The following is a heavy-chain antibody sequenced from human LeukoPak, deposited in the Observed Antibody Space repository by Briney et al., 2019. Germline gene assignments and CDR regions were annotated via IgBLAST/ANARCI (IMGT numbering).Heavy chain of an antibody. Sequence: GGSLRLSCAASGFTFRRYDMSWVRQAPGKGPEWVSAISSNSAYIFYADSVEGRFTISRDNAKSSVSLQMNSLRDDDTAVYYCARIFRYQLIDYYALDVWGQGTTVTVSS. V-gene: IGHV3-21*01. CDR2: ISSNSAYI. D-gene: IGHD2-2*01. CDR1: GFTFRRYD. CDR3: ARIFRYQLIDYYALDV. J-gene: IGHJ6*02.